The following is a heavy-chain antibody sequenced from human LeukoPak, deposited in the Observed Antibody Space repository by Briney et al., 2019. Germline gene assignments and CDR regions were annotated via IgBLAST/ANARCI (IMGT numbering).Heavy chain of an antibody. CDR3: ARDLNYYGSGSYYGDWFDP. V-gene: IGHV3-66*01. Sequence: GGSLRLSCAASGFTVSSNYMSWVRQAPGKGLEWVSVIYSGGSTYYADSVKGRFTISRDNSKNTLYLQMNSLRAEDTAVYYCARDLNYYGSGSYYGDWFDPWGQGTLVTVSS. CDR2: IYSGGST. D-gene: IGHD3-10*01. J-gene: IGHJ5*02. CDR1: GFTVSSNY.